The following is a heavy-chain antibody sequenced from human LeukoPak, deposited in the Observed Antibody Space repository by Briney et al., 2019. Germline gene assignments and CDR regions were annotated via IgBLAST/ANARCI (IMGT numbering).Heavy chain of an antibody. J-gene: IGHJ4*02. CDR3: ARDPVMVRGVIISRFDY. D-gene: IGHD3-10*01. CDR1: GFTFSSYS. V-gene: IGHV3-21*01. CDR2: ISSSSSYI. Sequence: GGSLRLSCAASGFTFSSYSMNWVRQAPGKGLEWVSSISSSSSYIYYADSVKGRFTTSRDNAKNSLYLQMNSLRAEDTAVYYCARDPVMVRGVIISRFDYWGQGTLVTVSS.